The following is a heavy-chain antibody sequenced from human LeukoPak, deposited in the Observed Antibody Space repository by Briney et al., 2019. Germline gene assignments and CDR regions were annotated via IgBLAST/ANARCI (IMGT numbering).Heavy chain of an antibody. CDR2: IYYSGST. V-gene: IGHV4-39*01. CDR1: GGSFSGYY. Sequence: NPSETLSLTCAVYGGSFSGYYWGWIRQPPGKGLEWIGSIYYSGSTYYNPSLKSRVTISVDTSKNQFSLKLSSVTAADTAVYYCARQGITIFGVVTPASWFDPWGQGTLVTVSS. CDR3: ARQGITIFGVVTPASWFDP. J-gene: IGHJ5*02. D-gene: IGHD3-3*01.